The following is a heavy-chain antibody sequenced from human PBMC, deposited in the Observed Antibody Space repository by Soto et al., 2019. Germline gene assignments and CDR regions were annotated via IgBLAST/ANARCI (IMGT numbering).Heavy chain of an antibody. Sequence: SVKVSCKASGGTFSSYAISWVRQAPGQGLEWMGGIIPIFGTANYAQKFQGRVTITADESTSTAYMELSSLRSEDTAVYYCARGAVGATYYYYYGMDVWGQGTMVTVSS. CDR2: IIPIFGTA. CDR1: GGTFSSYA. D-gene: IGHD1-26*01. CDR3: ARGAVGATYYYYYGMDV. V-gene: IGHV1-69*13. J-gene: IGHJ6*02.